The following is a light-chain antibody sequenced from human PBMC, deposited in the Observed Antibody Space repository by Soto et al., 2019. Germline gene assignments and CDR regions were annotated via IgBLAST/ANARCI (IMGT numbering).Light chain of an antibody. Sequence: QSVLTQPASMSGSPGQSITISCTGTSSDVGAYNYVSWYQQYPGKAPKLIIFDVSNRPSGVSNRLSGSKSGNTASLTISGLQAEDEADYYCLSYTSSDTYVFGTGTKLTVL. CDR1: SSDVGAYNY. CDR2: DVS. V-gene: IGLV2-14*03. CDR3: LSYTSSDTYV. J-gene: IGLJ1*01.